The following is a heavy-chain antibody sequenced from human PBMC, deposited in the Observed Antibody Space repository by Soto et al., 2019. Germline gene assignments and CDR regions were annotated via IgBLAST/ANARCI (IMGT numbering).Heavy chain of an antibody. CDR2: IKSKTDGGTT. V-gene: IGHV3-15*01. D-gene: IGHD1-1*01. CDR3: TTDTYGGTASAEYCQH. CDR1: GFTFSNAW. Sequence: GGSLRLSCAASGFTFSNAWMSWVRQAPGKGLEWVGRIKSKTDGGTTDYAAPVKGSFTISRDDSKNTLYLQMNSLKTDDTAVYYCTTDTYGGTASAEYCQHWGQGSLVTVSS. J-gene: IGHJ1*01.